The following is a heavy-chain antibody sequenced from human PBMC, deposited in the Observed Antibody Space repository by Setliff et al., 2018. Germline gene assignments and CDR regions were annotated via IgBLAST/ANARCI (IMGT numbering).Heavy chain of an antibody. V-gene: IGHV5-51*01. CDR3: ARRIYDSASYIFDY. D-gene: IGHD3-3*01. CDR2: IYPGDSDT. CDR1: GYSFSNFW. J-gene: IGHJ4*02. Sequence: GESLKISCKASGYSFSNFWINWVRQLPGKGLEWMGIIYPGDSDTRYSPSFQGQVTISADKSISTAYLQWSSLKASDTAMYYCARRIYDSASYIFDYWGQGTLVTVSS.